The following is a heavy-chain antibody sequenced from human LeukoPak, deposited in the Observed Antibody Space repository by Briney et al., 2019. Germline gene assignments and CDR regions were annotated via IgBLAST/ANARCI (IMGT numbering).Heavy chain of an antibody. V-gene: IGHV1-2*02. D-gene: IGHD3-22*01. CDR1: GYTFTGYY. J-gene: IGHJ4*02. CDR2: INPNSGGT. Sequence: ASVKVSCKASGYTFTGYYMHWVRQAPGRGLEWMGWINPNSGGTNYAQKFQGRVTMTRDTSISTAYMELSRLRSDDTAVYYCARGYDSSGYYLTPHSYYFDYWGQGTLVTVSS. CDR3: ARGYDSSGYYLTPHSYYFDY.